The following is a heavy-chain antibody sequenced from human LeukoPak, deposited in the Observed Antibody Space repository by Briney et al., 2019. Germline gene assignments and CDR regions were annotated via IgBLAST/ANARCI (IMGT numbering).Heavy chain of an antibody. J-gene: IGHJ3*02. Sequence: GGSLRLSCAASGFTFSNYWMTWVRQAPGKGLEWVSTISGSSGNTYYADSVKGRFTISRDNSKNTLYLQINSLRAEDTAVYYCAKDAPYYYDSSGYGGAFDIWGQGTMVTVSS. V-gene: IGHV3-23*01. D-gene: IGHD3-22*01. CDR2: ISGSSGNT. CDR1: GFTFSNYW. CDR3: AKDAPYYYDSSGYGGAFDI.